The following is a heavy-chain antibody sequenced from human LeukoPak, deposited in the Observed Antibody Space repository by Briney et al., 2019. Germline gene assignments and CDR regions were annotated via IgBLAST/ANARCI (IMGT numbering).Heavy chain of an antibody. D-gene: IGHD5-24*01. CDR2: IYASGST. V-gene: IGHV4-61*02. J-gene: IGHJ4*02. CDR3: ARDMPGGYNWYFDY. CDR1: GGSISSGSYY. Sequence: SETLSLTCTVSGGSISSGSYYWSWIRQPAGKGPEWIGRIYASGSTNYNPSLKSRVTISVDTSKNQFSLKLSSVTAADTAVYYCARDMPGGYNWYFDYWGQGTLVTVSS.